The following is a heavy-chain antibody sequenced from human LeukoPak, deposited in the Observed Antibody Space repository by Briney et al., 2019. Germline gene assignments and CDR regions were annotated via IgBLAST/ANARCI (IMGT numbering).Heavy chain of an antibody. CDR3: ANGLRVAVAKV. V-gene: IGHV3-23*01. J-gene: IGHJ4*02. Sequence: GGSLRLSCAASGFTFSSYAMSWVRQAPGKGLEWVSAIGGSGGSTYYADSVKGRFTISRDNSKNTLYLQMNSLRAEDTAVYYCANGLRVAVAKVGGQGTLVTVSS. CDR2: IGGSGGST. CDR1: GFTFSSYA. D-gene: IGHD6-19*01.